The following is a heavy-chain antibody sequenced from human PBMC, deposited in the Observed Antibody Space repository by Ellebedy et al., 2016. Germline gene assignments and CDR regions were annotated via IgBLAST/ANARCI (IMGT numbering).Heavy chain of an antibody. Sequence: GGSLRLXCAASGFTFSSYSMNWVRQAPEKGLEWVSYISSSGSTMYYADSVKGRFTISRDNAKNSLYLQMNSLRDEDTAVYYCARDFPTTVTTRASLDYWGQGTLVTVSS. CDR2: ISSSGSTM. J-gene: IGHJ4*02. CDR3: ARDFPTTVTTRASLDY. V-gene: IGHV3-48*02. CDR1: GFTFSSYS. D-gene: IGHD4-17*01.